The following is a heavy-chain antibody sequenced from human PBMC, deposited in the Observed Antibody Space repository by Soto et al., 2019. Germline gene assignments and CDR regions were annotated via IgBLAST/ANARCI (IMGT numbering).Heavy chain of an antibody. J-gene: IGHJ6*02. Sequence: SETLSLTCAVSGGSISSGGYSWSWIRQPPGKGLEWIGYIYHSGSTYYNPSLKSRVTISVDRSKNQFSLKLSSVTAADTAVYYCARARNDFWSGRVYYYYGMDVWGQGTTVTVSS. CDR3: ARARNDFWSGRVYYYYGMDV. V-gene: IGHV4-30-2*01. CDR2: IYHSGST. D-gene: IGHD3-3*01. CDR1: GGSISSGGYS.